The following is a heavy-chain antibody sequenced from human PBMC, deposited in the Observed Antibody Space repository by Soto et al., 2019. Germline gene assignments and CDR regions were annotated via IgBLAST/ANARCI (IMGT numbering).Heavy chain of an antibody. J-gene: IGHJ5*02. V-gene: IGHV1-69*01. CDR1: GGTFSSYA. CDR3: ARDQGRGGAFDP. D-gene: IGHD3-10*01. CDR2: IIPIFGTA. Sequence: SVKVSCTAPGGTFSSYAISWVRQAPGQGLEWMGGIIPIFGTANYAQKFQGRVTITADESTSTAYMELSSLRSEDTAVYYCARDQGRGGAFDPWGQGTLVTVSS.